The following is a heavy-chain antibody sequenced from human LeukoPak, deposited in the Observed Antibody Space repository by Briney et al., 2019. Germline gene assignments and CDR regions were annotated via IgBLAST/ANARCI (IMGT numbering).Heavy chain of an antibody. J-gene: IGHJ4*02. CDR2: INDSGNT. D-gene: IGHD3-16*01. V-gene: IGHV4-34*01. Sequence: PSETLSLTCAVYGGSFSGYYWSWIRQPPGKGLDWIGEINDSGNTNYNPSLKSRVSISVDTSKNQFSLKLSSVTAADTAVYYCARTYYDRPVDYWGQGTPVTVSS. CDR3: ARTYYDRPVDY. CDR1: GGSFSGYY.